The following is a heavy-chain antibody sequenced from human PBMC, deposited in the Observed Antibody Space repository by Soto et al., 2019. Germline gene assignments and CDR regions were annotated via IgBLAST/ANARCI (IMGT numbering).Heavy chain of an antibody. V-gene: IGHV1-69*13. CDR2: IMPIFGTT. Sequence: SVKVSGKASGGNFTSHGVSWVRQAPGQGLEFMGGIMPIFGTTNYAQKFRGRVTITADEPTSTVYMELRSLRSEDTAVYYCARDSGYGSGTSVNHYLDYWGHGTLVTVSS. CDR1: GGNFTSHG. J-gene: IGHJ4*01. D-gene: IGHD3-10*01. CDR3: ARDSGYGSGTSVNHYLDY.